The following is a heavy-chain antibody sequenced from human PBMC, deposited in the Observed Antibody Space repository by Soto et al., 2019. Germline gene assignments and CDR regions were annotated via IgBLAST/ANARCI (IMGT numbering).Heavy chain of an antibody. CDR2: IYNSGST. D-gene: IGHD1-26*01. J-gene: IGHJ4*02. Sequence: QVQLQEAGPGLVKPADTLSLSCTVSGDSVDVGGYFWSWIRQSPGGVLEWIGFIYNSGSTNSNPSLRSRINMSMDTSKNAFSLSMNSVTASDSAVYYCARVKVGLHYYFDSWGQGTPVTVSS. CDR1: GDSVDVGGYF. V-gene: IGHV4-61*08. CDR3: ARVKVGLHYYFDS.